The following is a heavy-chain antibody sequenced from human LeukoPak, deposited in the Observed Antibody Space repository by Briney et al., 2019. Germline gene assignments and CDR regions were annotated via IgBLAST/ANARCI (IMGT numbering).Heavy chain of an antibody. D-gene: IGHD3-22*01. V-gene: IGHV1-18*01. Sequence: RASVKVSCKASGYRFTSCSISWVRQAPGQGLEWVGWISSYNGKTNYGKNVQGRVTMTTDTSTSTAYMELRSLRSDDTAIYYCARNYDSSKDGNDYWGQGTLVTVSS. CDR1: GYRFTSCS. CDR3: ARNYDSSKDGNDY. CDR2: ISSYNGKT. J-gene: IGHJ4*02.